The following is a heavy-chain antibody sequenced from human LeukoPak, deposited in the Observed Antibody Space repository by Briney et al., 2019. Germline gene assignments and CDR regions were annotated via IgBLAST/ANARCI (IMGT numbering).Heavy chain of an antibody. CDR2: ISWNSGSI. CDR1: GFTFDDYA. V-gene: IGHV3-9*01. Sequence: GGSLRLSCAASGFTFDDYAMHWVRQAPGKGLEWVSGISWNSGSIGYADSVKGRFTISRDNAKNSLCLQMNSLRAEDTALYYCAKDIGFGGDENPDYWGQGTLVTVSS. D-gene: IGHD3-10*01. CDR3: AKDIGFGGDENPDY. J-gene: IGHJ4*02.